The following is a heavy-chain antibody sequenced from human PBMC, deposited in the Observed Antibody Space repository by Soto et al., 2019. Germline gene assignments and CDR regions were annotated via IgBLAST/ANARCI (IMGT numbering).Heavy chain of an antibody. CDR3: ANRPNYYYGMDV. J-gene: IGHJ6*02. V-gene: IGHV3-23*01. CDR2: ISGSGGSP. CDR1: GFTFSSYA. Sequence: PGGSLRLSCAASGFTFSSYAMSWVRQAPGKGLEWVSAISGSGGSPYYADAVKGQFTISRDNSKNTLYLQMNSLRAEDTAGYYCANRPNYYYGMDVWGQGTTVTVSS.